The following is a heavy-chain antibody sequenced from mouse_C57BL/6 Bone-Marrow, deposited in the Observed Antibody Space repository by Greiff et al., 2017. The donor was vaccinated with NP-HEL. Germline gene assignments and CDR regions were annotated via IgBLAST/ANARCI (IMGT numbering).Heavy chain of an antibody. CDR2: ISDGGSYT. D-gene: IGHD4-1*01. V-gene: IGHV5-4*01. Sequence: EVHLVESGGGLVKPGGSLKLSCAASGFTFSSYAMSWVRQTPEKRLEWVATISDGGSYTYYPDNVKGRFTISRDNAKNNLYLQMSHLKSEDTAMYYCARDQGTGWAMDYWGQGTSVTVSS. J-gene: IGHJ4*01. CDR1: GFTFSSYA. CDR3: ARDQGTGWAMDY.